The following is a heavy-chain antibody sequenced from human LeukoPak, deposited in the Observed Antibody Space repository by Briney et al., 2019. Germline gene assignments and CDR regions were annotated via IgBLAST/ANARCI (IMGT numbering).Heavy chain of an antibody. Sequence: GASVKVSCKASGYTFTSYYIHWVRQAPGQGLEWMGIINPSGGSTNYAQKFQGRVTMTRDTSTSTVYMELSSLRSEDSAVYYCARWTTTYLDYWGQGTLVTVSP. CDR3: ARWTTTYLDY. V-gene: IGHV1-46*01. CDR2: INPSGGST. D-gene: IGHD4-11*01. J-gene: IGHJ4*02. CDR1: GYTFTSYY.